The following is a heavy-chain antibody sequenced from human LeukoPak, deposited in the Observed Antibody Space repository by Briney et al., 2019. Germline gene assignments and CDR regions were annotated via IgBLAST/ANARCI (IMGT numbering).Heavy chain of an antibody. D-gene: IGHD3-10*01. Sequence: PGGSLRLSCAASGFTFSSYSMNWVRQAPGKGLEWVSGISGSSSYIYYADSVKGRFTISRDNAKNTLYLQMNSLRAEDTAVYHCARERATGWFGELSAGVWGYWGQGTLVTVSS. J-gene: IGHJ4*02. V-gene: IGHV3-21*01. CDR2: ISGSSSYI. CDR3: ARERATGWFGELSAGVWGY. CDR1: GFTFSSYS.